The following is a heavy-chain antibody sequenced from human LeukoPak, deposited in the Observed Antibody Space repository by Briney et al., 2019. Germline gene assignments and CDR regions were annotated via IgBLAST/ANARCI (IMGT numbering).Heavy chain of an antibody. J-gene: IGHJ4*02. CDR3: ARSDPGHYYYDSSGYYDR. CDR1: GGSISSYY. Sequence: ETLSLTCTVSGGSISSYYWSWIRQPPGKGLGWIGYIYYSGSTNYNPPLKSRVTISVDTSKNQFSLKLSSVTAADTAVYYCARSDPGHYYYDSSGYYDRWGQGTLVTVSS. D-gene: IGHD3-22*01. V-gene: IGHV4-59*01. CDR2: IYYSGST.